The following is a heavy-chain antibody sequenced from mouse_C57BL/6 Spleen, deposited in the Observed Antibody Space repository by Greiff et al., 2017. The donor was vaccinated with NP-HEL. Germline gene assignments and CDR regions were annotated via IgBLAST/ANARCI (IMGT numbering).Heavy chain of an antibody. Sequence: EVQRVESGGDLVKPGGSLKLSCAASGFTFSSYGMSWVRQTPDKRLEWVATISSGGSYTYYPDSVKGRFTISRDNAKNTLYLQMSSLKSEDTAMYYCARQDLGYYAMDYWGQGTSVTVSS. J-gene: IGHJ4*01. CDR2: ISSGGSYT. V-gene: IGHV5-6*01. CDR3: ARQDLGYYAMDY. D-gene: IGHD2-10*02. CDR1: GFTFSSYG.